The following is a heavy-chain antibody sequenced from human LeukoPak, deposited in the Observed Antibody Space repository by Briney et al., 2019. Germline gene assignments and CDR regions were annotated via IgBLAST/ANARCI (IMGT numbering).Heavy chain of an antibody. CDR1: GYTFTGFY. D-gene: IGHD6-6*01. CDR2: INPNSGGT. V-gene: IGHV1-2*02. J-gene: IGHJ4*02. Sequence: ASVKVSCKASGYTFTGFYMHWVRQAPGQGLEWLGWINPNSGGTNYAQKSQGGVTMTRDTSISTAYMELRRLRYDDTAVYYCARAPVIIAARPLDYWGQGTLVTVSS. CDR3: ARAPVIIAARPLDY.